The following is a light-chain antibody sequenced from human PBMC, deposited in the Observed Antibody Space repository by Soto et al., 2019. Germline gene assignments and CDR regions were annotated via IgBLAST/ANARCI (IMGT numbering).Light chain of an antibody. V-gene: IGLV2-14*01. Sequence: QSVLTQPASVSGSPGQSITISCTGTSSDVGGYNSVSWYQQHPGKAPKLMLYDVTNRPSGVSNRFSGSKSGSTASLTISGLQAEDEADYDCSSYTRSSLYVFGTGTKLTVL. CDR1: SSDVGGYNS. CDR2: DVT. CDR3: SSYTRSSLYV. J-gene: IGLJ1*01.